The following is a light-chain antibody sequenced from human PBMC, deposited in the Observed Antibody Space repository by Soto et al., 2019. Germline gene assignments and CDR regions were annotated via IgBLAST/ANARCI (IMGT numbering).Light chain of an antibody. V-gene: IGLV2-14*01. J-gene: IGLJ2*01. CDR3: SSYTSTNFGI. Sequence: QSALTQPASVSGSPGQSITISCTGSSGDIGDYKYVSWYKPHPGKAPKLMIYDVSNRPSGVSNRFSGSKSGNTASLTISGLQAEDEADYYCSSYTSTNFGIFGGGTKLTVL. CDR1: SGDIGDYKY. CDR2: DVS.